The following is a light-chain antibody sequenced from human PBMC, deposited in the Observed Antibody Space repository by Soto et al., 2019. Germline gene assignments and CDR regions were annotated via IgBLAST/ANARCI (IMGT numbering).Light chain of an antibody. CDR3: QQYYSTPRT. CDR1: QSVTSNY. Sequence: EIVLTQSPGTLSLSPGERATLSCRASQSVTSNYLAWYQQRPGQPPQLLVYGASTRKSGVPDRFSGSGSGTDFTLSISSLQAEDVAVYYCQQYYSTPRTFGQGTKVEIK. CDR2: GAS. V-gene: IGKV4-1*01. J-gene: IGKJ1*01.